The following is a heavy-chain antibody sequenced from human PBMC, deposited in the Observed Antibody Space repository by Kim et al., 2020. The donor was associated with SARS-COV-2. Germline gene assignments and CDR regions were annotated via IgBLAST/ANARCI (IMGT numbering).Heavy chain of an antibody. CDR1: GGSISSSSYY. Sequence: SETLSLTCTVSGGSISSSSYYWGWIRQPPGKGLEWIGSIYYSGSTYYNPSLKSRVTISVDTSKNQFSLKLSSVTAADTAVYYCARPRRDSSGYYFKPGPEYNWFDPWGQGTLVTVSS. CDR2: IYYSGST. V-gene: IGHV4-39*01. CDR3: ARPRRDSSGYYFKPGPEYNWFDP. J-gene: IGHJ5*02. D-gene: IGHD3-22*01.